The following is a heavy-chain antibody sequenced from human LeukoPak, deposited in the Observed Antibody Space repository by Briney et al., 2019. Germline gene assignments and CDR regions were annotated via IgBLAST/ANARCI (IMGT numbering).Heavy chain of an antibody. J-gene: IGHJ4*02. D-gene: IGHD4-17*01. CDR1: GFTFNSYA. CDR3: AKCALGDYVGPHDY. CDR2: ISGSGGST. Sequence: GGSLRLSCTVSGFTFNSYAMTWVRQASGKGLEWVSTISGSGGSTHYADSVKGRFIISRDTSKNTVYLLMNSLRAEDTAVYYCAKCALGDYVGPHDYWGQGTLVTVSS. V-gene: IGHV3-23*01.